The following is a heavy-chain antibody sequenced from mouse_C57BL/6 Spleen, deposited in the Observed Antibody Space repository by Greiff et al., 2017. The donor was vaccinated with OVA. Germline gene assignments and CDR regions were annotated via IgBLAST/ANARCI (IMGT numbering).Heavy chain of an antibody. CDR1: GYTFTSYW. CDR3: AFITTVVDWYFDV. CDR2: IYPGSGST. V-gene: IGHV1-55*01. Sequence: VQLQQPGAELVKPGASVKMSCKASGYTFTSYWITWVKQRPGQGLEWIGDIYPGSGSTNYNEKFKSKATLTVDTSSSTAYMQLSSLTSEDSAVYYCAFITTVVDWYFDVWGTGTTVTVSS. D-gene: IGHD1-1*01. J-gene: IGHJ1*03.